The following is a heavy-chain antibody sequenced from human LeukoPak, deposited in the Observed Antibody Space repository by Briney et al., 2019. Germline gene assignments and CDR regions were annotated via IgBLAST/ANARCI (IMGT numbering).Heavy chain of an antibody. CDR3: ARLTGYYDILTGYQNWFDP. CDR1: GGSISSSSYY. CDR2: IYYSGST. Sequence: SETLSLTCTVSGGSISSSSYYWGWIRQPPGKGLEWIGSIYYSGSTYYNPSLKSRVTISVDTSKNQFSLKLSSVTAADTAVYYCARLTGYYDILTGYQNWFDPWGQGTLVTVSS. J-gene: IGHJ5*02. D-gene: IGHD3-9*01. V-gene: IGHV4-39*01.